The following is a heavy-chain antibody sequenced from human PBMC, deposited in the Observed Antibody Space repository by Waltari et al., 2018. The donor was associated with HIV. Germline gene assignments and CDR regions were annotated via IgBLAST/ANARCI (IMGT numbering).Heavy chain of an antibody. J-gene: IGHJ6*02. CDR3: ARRTRYGSYGMDG. CDR1: GYSFTSYW. Sequence: VQLMQSGAEVKKPGESLKISCTGSGYSFTSYWIGWVRRMPGKGLECMESIYPGGADTRYSPSYQGHVTISADKSITTAYLQWSSLKASDTAMYDCARRTRYGSYGMDGWGQGTKV. D-gene: IGHD3-10*01. V-gene: IGHV5-51*03. CDR2: IYPGGADT.